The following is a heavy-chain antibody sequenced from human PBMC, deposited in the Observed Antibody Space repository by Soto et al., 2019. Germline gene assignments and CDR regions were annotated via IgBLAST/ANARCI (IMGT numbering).Heavy chain of an antibody. D-gene: IGHD2-15*01. J-gene: IGHJ3*01. CDR2: ISPNNGAT. CDR1: GYTFSDYY. V-gene: IGHV1-2*02. Sequence: QVQLVQSGAEVKKPGASMKVSCKASGYTFSDYYMHWVRQAPGQGLESMGWISPNNGATNYAQKFQDRVTMTRDASITTAYMELSRLRSDDTAVYYCARGGEFCSTGSCNSSLGDAFDVWGQGTTVTVSS. CDR3: ARGGEFCSTGSCNSSLGDAFDV.